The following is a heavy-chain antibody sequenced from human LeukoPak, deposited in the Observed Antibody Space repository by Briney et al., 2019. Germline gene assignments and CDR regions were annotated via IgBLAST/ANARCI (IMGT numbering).Heavy chain of an antibody. V-gene: IGHV1-18*01. CDR1: GYTFTSYG. D-gene: IGHD2-2*01. CDR3: ATRYCSSTSCQGSDDAFDI. Sequence: ASVKVSCKASGYTFTSYGISWVRQAPGQGLEWMGWISAYNGNTNYAQKFQGRVTITADESTSTAYMALSSLRSEDTAVYYCATRYCSSTSCQGSDDAFDIWGQGTMVTVSS. CDR2: ISAYNGNT. J-gene: IGHJ3*02.